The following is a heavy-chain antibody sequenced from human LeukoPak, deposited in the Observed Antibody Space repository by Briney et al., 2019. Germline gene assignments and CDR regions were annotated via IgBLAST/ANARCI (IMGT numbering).Heavy chain of an antibody. Sequence: GGSLRLSCAASGFTFSQYWMSWVRQAPGKGLEWVANIKQDGHESYYSDSVKGRFAISRDNAENSLFLQMNSLRVEDTAVYYCARVYSSSSGKNAFDIWGQGTRVTVSS. CDR1: GFTFSQYW. CDR2: IKQDGHES. V-gene: IGHV3-7*03. CDR3: ARVYSSSSGKNAFDI. J-gene: IGHJ3*02. D-gene: IGHD6-6*01.